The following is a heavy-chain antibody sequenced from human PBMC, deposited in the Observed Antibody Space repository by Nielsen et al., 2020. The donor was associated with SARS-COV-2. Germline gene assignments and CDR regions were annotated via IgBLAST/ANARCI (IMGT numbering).Heavy chain of an antibody. CDR2: ISYDRSNK. Sequence: GESLKISCAASGFTFSSYGMHWVRQAPGKGLEWVAVISYDRSNKYYADSVKGRFTISRDNSKNTLHLQMNSLRAEDTAMYYCGKGLSVVYNYYGIDVWGQGTTVTVSS. V-gene: IGHV3-30*18. D-gene: IGHD2-8*02. CDR1: GFTFSSYG. CDR3: GKGLSVVYNYYGIDV. J-gene: IGHJ6*02.